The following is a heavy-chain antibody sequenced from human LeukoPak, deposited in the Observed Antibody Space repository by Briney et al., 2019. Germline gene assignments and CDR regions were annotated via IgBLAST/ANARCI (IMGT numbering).Heavy chain of an antibody. CDR2: ISSSSSYI. CDR3: TTWTGGVVITN. Sequence: GGSLRLSCAASGFTFSSYSMNWVRQAPGKGLEWVSSISSSSSYIYYADSVKGRFTISRDNAKNSLYLQMNSLKTEDTAVYYCTTWTGGVVITNWGQGTLVTVSS. J-gene: IGHJ4*02. D-gene: IGHD1-20*01. V-gene: IGHV3-21*03. CDR1: GFTFSSYS.